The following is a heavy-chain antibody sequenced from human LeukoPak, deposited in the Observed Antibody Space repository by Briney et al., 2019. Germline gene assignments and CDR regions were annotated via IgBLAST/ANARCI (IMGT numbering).Heavy chain of an antibody. J-gene: IGHJ4*02. Sequence: GGSLRLSCAASGFTFSSYWMSWVRQAPGKGLEWVANIKRDGSEKYYVDSVKGRFTISRDNAKTSLYLQMNSLRAEDTAVYYCARHLSGITGYTYGRGIDYWGQGTLVTVSS. CDR3: ARHLSGITGYTYGRGIDY. CDR1: GFTFSSYW. CDR2: IKRDGSEK. V-gene: IGHV3-7*01. D-gene: IGHD5-18*01.